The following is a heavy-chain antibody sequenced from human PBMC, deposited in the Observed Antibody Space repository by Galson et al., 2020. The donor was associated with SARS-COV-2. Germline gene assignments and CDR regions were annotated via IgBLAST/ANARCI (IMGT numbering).Heavy chain of an antibody. D-gene: IGHD4-17*01. CDR3: ARSYDDFATWCDP. CDR2: MNPNSGNT. Sequence: ASVTVSCKASGYTFTNSEINWVRQAPGQGLEWMGWMNPNSGNTGYAQKFQGRVTMTRTTSISTAYMELNSLTTEETAVYYCARSYDDFATWCDPWGQGTLVTVSS. J-gene: IGHJ5*02. CDR1: GYTFTNSE. V-gene: IGHV1-8*01.